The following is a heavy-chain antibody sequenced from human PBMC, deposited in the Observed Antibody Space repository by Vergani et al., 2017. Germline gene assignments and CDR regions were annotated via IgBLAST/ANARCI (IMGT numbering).Heavy chain of an antibody. V-gene: IGHV3-30*02. CDR1: GFTFTNYG. CDR2: TRYDGIVE. D-gene: IGHD2-15*01. CDR3: ATAGAAYCRGASCYDFFEY. Sequence: QVQLVESGGGVVQPGGSLRLSCAASGFTFTNYGMHWVRQAPGKGLEWVAFTRYDGIVEYYGDSVRGRFTISRENSKNTLYLQMNRLRPEDTAVYYCATAGAAYCRGASCYDFFEYWCQGTLVTVAS. J-gene: IGHJ4*02.